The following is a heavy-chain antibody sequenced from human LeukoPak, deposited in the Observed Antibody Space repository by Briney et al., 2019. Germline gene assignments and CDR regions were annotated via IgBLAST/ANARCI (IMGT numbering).Heavy chain of an antibody. D-gene: IGHD3-10*01. Sequence: GGSLRLSCAASGFSFSNVWMNWVRQAPGKGLEWVGRIKTKGDGGTTDYAAPVKGRITISRDDPKNTLYLQMNSLRAEDTAVYYCARVSYYYGSGSYSFDYWGQGALVTVSS. V-gene: IGHV3-15*01. CDR1: GFSFSNVW. J-gene: IGHJ4*02. CDR3: ARVSYYYGSGSYSFDY. CDR2: IKTKGDGGTT.